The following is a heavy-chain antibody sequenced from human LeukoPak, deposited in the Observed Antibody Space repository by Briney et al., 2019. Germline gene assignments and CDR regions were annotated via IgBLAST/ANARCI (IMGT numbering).Heavy chain of an antibody. J-gene: IGHJ4*02. CDR3: AKDTSIGRYCTNGVCSPFDY. D-gene: IGHD2-8*01. CDR1: GFTFSSYA. CDR2: ISDTGATT. V-gene: IGHV3-23*01. Sequence: GGSLRLSCAGSGFTFSSYAMSWVRQATGKGLEWVSAISDTGATTYDADSVKGRFTISRDNSRSTLYLQMNSLRAEDTALYYCAKDTSIGRYCTNGVCSPFDYWGQGTLVTVSS.